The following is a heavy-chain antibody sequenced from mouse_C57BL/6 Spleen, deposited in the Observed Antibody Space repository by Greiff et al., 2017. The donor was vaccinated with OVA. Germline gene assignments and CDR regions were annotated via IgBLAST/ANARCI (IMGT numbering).Heavy chain of an antibody. V-gene: IGHV3-6*01. D-gene: IGHD3-1*01. CDR3: AIDSSWFAY. J-gene: IGHJ3*01. CDR1: GYSITSGYY. CDR2: ISYDGSN. Sequence: EVQLQESGPGLVKPSQSLSLTCSVPGYSITSGYYWNWIRQFPGNKLEWMGYISYDGSNNYNPSLKNRISITRDTSKNQFFLKLNSVTTEDTATYYCAIDSSWFAYWGQGTLVTVSA.